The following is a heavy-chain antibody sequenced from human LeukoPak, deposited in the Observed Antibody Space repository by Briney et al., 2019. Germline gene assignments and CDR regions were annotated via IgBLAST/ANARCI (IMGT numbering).Heavy chain of an antibody. CDR3: ARGHGNSLPYYYDYYMDV. CDR2: INPSGGST. V-gene: IGHV1-46*01. CDR1: GYTFTSYY. Sequence: ASVKVSCKASGYTFTSYYMHWVRQAPGQGLEWMGIINPSGGSTSYAQKFQGRVTMTRDMSTSTVYMELSSLRSEDTAVYYCARGHGNSLPYYYDYYMDVWGKGTTVTVSS. J-gene: IGHJ6*03. D-gene: IGHD4-23*01.